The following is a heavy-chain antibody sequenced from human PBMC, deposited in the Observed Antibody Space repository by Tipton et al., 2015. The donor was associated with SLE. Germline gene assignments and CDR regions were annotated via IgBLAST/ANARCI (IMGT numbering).Heavy chain of an antibody. CDR2: IHNSGRT. J-gene: IGHJ3*02. V-gene: IGHV4-59*01. Sequence: TLSLTCTVSGYSISPYYWSWIRQPPGKGLEWIGYIHNSGRTNYHPSLKSRVTMSVDTPKNQFSLKLTSVTAGDTAVYYCAREGGDIFGDAFDIWGQGTMVTVSS. D-gene: IGHD3-3*02. CDR1: GYSISPYY. CDR3: AREGGDIFGDAFDI.